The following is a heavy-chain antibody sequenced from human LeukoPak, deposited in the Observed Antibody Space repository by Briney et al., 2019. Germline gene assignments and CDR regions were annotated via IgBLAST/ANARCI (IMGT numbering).Heavy chain of an antibody. CDR3: AKAGYGSGSYLRYYYYGMDV. CDR1: GLSLNTAGGG. CDR2: IYWDDDK. J-gene: IGHJ6*02. D-gene: IGHD3-10*01. Sequence: SGPTLVNPTQTLTLTCTLSGLSLNTAGGGVGWIRQPPGKALEWLALIYWDDDKRYNTSLKTRLTITKDTSKNQVVLTVTNMDPVDTATYYCAKAGYGSGSYLRYYYYGMDVWGQGTTVTVSS. V-gene: IGHV2-5*02.